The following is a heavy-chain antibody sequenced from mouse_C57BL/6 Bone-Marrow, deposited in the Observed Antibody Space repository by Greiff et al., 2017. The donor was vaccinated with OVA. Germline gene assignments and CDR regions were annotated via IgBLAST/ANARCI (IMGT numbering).Heavy chain of an antibody. Sequence: QVQLQQSGAELVKPGASVKISCKASGYAFSSYWMNWVKQRPGKGLEWIGQLYPGDGDTNYNGKFKGTATLTADKSSSTAYLQLSSLTSEDSAVYFCARSGSSHYYAMDYWGQGTSVTVSS. CDR3: ARSGSSHYYAMDY. CDR1: GYAFSSYW. CDR2: LYPGDGDT. J-gene: IGHJ4*01. D-gene: IGHD1-1*01. V-gene: IGHV1-80*01.